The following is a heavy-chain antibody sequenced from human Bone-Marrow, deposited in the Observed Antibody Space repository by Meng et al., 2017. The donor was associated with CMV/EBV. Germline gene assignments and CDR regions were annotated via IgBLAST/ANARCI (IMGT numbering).Heavy chain of an antibody. D-gene: IGHD2-2*01. CDR3: ARKTPAPMDLDS. Sequence: ASVKVSCKASGYTFTGYYIHWVRQAPGQGLEWMGCINPNNGGTNYAQKFQGRVTVTSDTSNSSAYMDLSSMTPDDTAVYYCARKTPAPMDLDSWGQGTLVTVSS. V-gene: IGHV1-2*02. CDR1: GYTFTGYY. J-gene: IGHJ4*02. CDR2: INPNNGGT.